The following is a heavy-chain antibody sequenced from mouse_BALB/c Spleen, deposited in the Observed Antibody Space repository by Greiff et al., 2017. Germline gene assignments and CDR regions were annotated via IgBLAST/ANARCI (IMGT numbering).Heavy chain of an antibody. V-gene: IGHV5-9-3*01. CDR1: GFTFSSYA. CDR2: ISSGGSYT. CDR3: ARHIYDGYRWYFDV. J-gene: IGHJ1*01. D-gene: IGHD2-3*01. Sequence: EVHLVESGGGLVKPGGSLKLSCAASGFTFSSYAMSWVRQTPEKRLEWVATISSGGSYTYYPDSVKGRFTISRDNAKNTLYLQMSSLRSEDTAMYYCARHIYDGYRWYFDVWGAGTTVTVSS.